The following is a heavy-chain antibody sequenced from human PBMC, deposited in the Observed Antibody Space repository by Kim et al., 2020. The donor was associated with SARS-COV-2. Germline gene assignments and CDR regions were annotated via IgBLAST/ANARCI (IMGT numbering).Heavy chain of an antibody. J-gene: IGHJ4*02. D-gene: IGHD4-17*01. Sequence: TYYTTSLKSRVTISVDTSKNQFSLKLSSVTAAETAVYYCARKGGDYLLDYWGQGTLVTVSS. V-gene: IGHV4-39*01. CDR2: T. CDR3: ARKGGDYLLDY.